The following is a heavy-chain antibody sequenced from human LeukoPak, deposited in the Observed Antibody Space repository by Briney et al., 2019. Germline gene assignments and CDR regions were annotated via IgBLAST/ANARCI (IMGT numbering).Heavy chain of an antibody. CDR1: GDSMSSSRFS. D-gene: IGHD6-13*01. J-gene: IGHJ4*02. CDR2: INHSRST. Sequence: ETLSLTCDVSGDSMSSSRFSWSWILQTPGKGLEWIGEINHSRSTNYNPSLKSGVTISVDTSKNQFSLKLSPVTAADTAVYYCARGAPTLIAAAGREWGKHDYWGQGTLVTVAS. V-gene: IGHV4-34*01. CDR3: ARGAPTLIAAAGREWGKHDY.